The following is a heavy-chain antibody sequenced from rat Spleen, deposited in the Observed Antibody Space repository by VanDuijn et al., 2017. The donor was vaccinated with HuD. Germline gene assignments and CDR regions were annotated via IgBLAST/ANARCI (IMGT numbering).Heavy chain of an antibody. CDR1: GITFNNFW. D-gene: IGHD3-1*01. Sequence: EVQLVESGGGLVQPGRSLKLSCVASGITFNNFWMSWIRKAPGKGLEWVASISNTGGSIYYPDSVKGRLPIARHNKQNTLYLQMNIRRSEDTATYYCTTVLKGHGFAYWGQGTLVTVSS. J-gene: IGHJ3*01. CDR3: TTVLKGHGFAY. V-gene: IGHV5-31*01. CDR2: ISNTGGSI.